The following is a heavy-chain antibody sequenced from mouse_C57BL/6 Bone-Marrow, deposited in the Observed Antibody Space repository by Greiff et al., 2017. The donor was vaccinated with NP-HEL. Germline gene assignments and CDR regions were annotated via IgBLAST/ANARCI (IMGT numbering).Heavy chain of an antibody. D-gene: IGHD2-1*01. Sequence: EVKLVESGGDFVKPGGSLKLSCAASGFTFSSYGMSWVRQTPDKRLEWVATIRSGGSYTYSPESVKGRCTISRDNDMTTLYLQMSRPKSEDTAMYYGARQGYGNYQRSMDDWGQGTSVTVSS. CDR2: IRSGGSYT. CDR1: GFTFSSYG. CDR3: ARQGYGNYQRSMDD. V-gene: IGHV5-6*01. J-gene: IGHJ4*01.